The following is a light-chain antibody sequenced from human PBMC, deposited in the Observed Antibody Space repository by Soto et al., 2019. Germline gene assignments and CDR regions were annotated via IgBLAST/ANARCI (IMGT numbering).Light chain of an antibody. Sequence: DIVMTQSPNSLAVSLGERATINCKSSQSLLYSSNNKNYFGWYQQKPRQPPKLLISWASTREPGVPDRISSSVSGTDFFLPMSSLEAEEVSVNCCHQYYATPRSFGGGTWVRIK. J-gene: IGKJ4*01. CDR3: HQYYATPRS. V-gene: IGKV4-1*01. CDR1: QSLLYSSNNKNY. CDR2: WAS.